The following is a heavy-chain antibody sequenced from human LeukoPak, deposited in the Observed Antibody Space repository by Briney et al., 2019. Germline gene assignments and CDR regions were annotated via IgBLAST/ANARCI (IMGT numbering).Heavy chain of an antibody. Sequence: ASVKVSCKASGYTFTSYPMHWVRQAPGQRLEWMGWINAGNGNTKYSQKFQGRVTITRDTSASTAYMELSSLRSEDTAAYYCAREGLRLGELSPHYYYYYGMDVWAQGTTVTVSS. J-gene: IGHJ6*02. D-gene: IGHD3-16*02. V-gene: IGHV1-3*01. CDR3: AREGLRLGELSPHYYYYYGMDV. CDR1: GYTFTSYP. CDR2: INAGNGNT.